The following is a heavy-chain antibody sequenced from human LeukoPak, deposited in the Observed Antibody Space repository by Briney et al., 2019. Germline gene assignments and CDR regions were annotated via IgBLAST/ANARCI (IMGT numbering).Heavy chain of an antibody. CDR1: GGSISSSSYY. D-gene: IGHD3-9*01. V-gene: IGHV4-61*01. CDR3: ARVEPYDILTGHAFDI. J-gene: IGHJ3*02. Sequence: SETLSLTCTVSGGSISSSSYYWSWIRQPPGKGLEWIGYIYYSGSTNYNPSLKSRVTISVDTSKNQFSLKLSSVTAADTAVYYCARVEPYDILTGHAFDIWGQGAMVTVSS. CDR2: IYYSGST.